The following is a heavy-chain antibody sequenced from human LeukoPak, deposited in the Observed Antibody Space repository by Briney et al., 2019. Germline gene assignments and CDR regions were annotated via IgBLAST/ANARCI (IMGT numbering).Heavy chain of an antibody. CDR1: GGSISSGGYY. D-gene: IGHD2-2*01. CDR2: IYYSGST. V-gene: IGHV4-31*03. Sequence: SETLSLTCTVSGGSISSGGYYWSWIRQHPGKGLEWIVYIYYSGSTYYNPSLKSRVTISVDTSKNQFALNLSSVTAADTAVYYCASPEGYCSSTSCYSVPSTVVLNRKHFDYWGQGTLVTVSS. CDR3: ASPEGYCSSTSCYSVPSTVVLNRKHFDY. J-gene: IGHJ4*02.